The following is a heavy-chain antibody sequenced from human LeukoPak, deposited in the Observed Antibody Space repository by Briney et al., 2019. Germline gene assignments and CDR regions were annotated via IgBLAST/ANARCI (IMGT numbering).Heavy chain of an antibody. CDR3: ASADIPNWFDP. D-gene: IGHD3-9*01. CDR2: TNHSGST. V-gene: IGHV4-34*01. Sequence: NSSETLSLTCAVYGGPFSGYYWSWIRQPPGKGLEWIGETNHSGSTNYNPSLKSRVTISVDTSKNQFSLKLSSVTAADTAVYYCASADIPNWFDPWGQGTLVTVSS. CDR1: GGPFSGYY. J-gene: IGHJ5*02.